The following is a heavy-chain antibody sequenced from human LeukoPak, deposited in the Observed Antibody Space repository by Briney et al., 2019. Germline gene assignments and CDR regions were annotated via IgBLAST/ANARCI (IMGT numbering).Heavy chain of an antibody. V-gene: IGHV3-15*01. D-gene: IGHD1-26*01. CDR2: IKSKTNGGTT. CDR1: GFTFSNAW. CDR3: TELVGATLGIDN. J-gene: IGHJ4*02. Sequence: PGGSLRLSCAASGFTFSNAWMTWVRQAPGKGLEWVGRIKSKTNGGTTDYAAPVKGRFTTSRDDSKNTLYLQMNSLKTEDTAMYYCTELVGATLGIDNWGQGTLVTVSS.